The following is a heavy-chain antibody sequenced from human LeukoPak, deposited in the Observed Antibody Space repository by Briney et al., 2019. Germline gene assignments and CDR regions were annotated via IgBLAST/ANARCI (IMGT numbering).Heavy chain of an antibody. CDR2: ISDSGGGT. CDR1: GITLSNYG. CDR3: AKFGGYCSSTSCYRRDFDY. J-gene: IGHJ4*02. V-gene: IGHV3-23*01. D-gene: IGHD2-2*02. Sequence: GGSLRLSCAVSGITLSNYGMTWLRQAPGKGLEWVAGISDSGGGTYYADSVKGRFTISRDNPKNTLYLQMNSLRAEDTAVYYCAKFGGYCSSTSCYRRDFDYWGQGTLVTVSS.